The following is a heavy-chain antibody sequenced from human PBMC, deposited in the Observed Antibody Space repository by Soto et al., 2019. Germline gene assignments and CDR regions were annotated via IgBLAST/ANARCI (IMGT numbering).Heavy chain of an antibody. D-gene: IGHD3-3*01. CDR2: IYYSGTT. Sequence: QVQLQESGPGLVKPSQTLSLTCTVSGGSITSAGSYWSWIRQHPGKGLEWIGYIYYSGTTFYNPSLKSRVTIAADTSKNQFSLMLSSVTAADTAVYYCARDGGLGFWRGYYGIDYWGQGILVTVSS. CDR3: ARDGGLGFWRGYYGIDY. V-gene: IGHV4-31*03. J-gene: IGHJ4*02. CDR1: GGSITSAGSY.